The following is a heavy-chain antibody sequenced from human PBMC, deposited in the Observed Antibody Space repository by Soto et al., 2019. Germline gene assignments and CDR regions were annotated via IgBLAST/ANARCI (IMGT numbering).Heavy chain of an antibody. CDR2: ITYDGSNT. V-gene: IGHV3-30*18. D-gene: IGHD3-22*01. CDR1: GFTFCSYV. J-gene: IGHJ5*02. Sequence: GGSLRLSCAASGFTFCSYVMSWVRQAPGKGLEWVAGITYDGSNTYYADSVKGRFTISRDNSKNTLYLQMNSLRAEDTAVYYCAKDRGYYDSSGSRIPDWFDPWGQGTLVTVSS. CDR3: AKDRGYYDSSGSRIPDWFDP.